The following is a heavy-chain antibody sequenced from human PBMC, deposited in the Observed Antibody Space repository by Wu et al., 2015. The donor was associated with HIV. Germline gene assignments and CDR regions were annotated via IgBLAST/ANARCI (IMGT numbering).Heavy chain of an antibody. V-gene: IGHV1-46*01. CDR3: ARVGSKGSGSRRTPMGAYDV. CDR1: GYTFTSNY. Sequence: QVQLVQSEAELRKPGASVRISCKASGYTFTSNYLHWVRQAPGQGLEWMGILNPSSGDTDYPQKFQGRVTVTRDTSTSTMFMDLHRLTSDDTAVYYCARVGSKGSGSRRTPMGAYDVWGQGTMVTVSS. CDR2: LNPSSGDT. D-gene: IGHD3-10*01. J-gene: IGHJ3*01.